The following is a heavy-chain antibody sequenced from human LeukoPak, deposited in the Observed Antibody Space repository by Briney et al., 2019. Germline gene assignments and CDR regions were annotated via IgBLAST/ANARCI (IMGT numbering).Heavy chain of an antibody. D-gene: IGHD3-22*01. V-gene: IGHV3-30*04. CDR3: ARNEGVYDSSGQFPY. J-gene: IGHJ4*02. CDR2: IYCAGSTK. Sequence: GGALRLSCSASGFTFSCYAMQWVRQAPGRGLEWVAVIYCAGSTKYNAEPVKRRFTISRDNSNTTLFLQMNSLRAEDTTAYYCARNEGVYDSSGQFPYWGQGTLVTVSS. CDR1: GFTFSCYA.